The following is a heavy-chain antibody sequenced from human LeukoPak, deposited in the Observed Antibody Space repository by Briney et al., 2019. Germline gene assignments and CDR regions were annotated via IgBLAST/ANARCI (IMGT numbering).Heavy chain of an antibody. J-gene: IGHJ4*02. CDR3: ARGYSGSYGRFDY. Sequence: SETLSLTCTVSGGSISSYYWSWIRQPPGKGLEWIGYIYYSGSTSYNPSLKSRVTISVDTSKNQFSLKLSSVTAADTAVYYCARGYSGSYGRFDYWGQGTLVTVSS. V-gene: IGHV4-59*01. CDR1: GGSISSYY. CDR2: IYYSGST. D-gene: IGHD1-26*01.